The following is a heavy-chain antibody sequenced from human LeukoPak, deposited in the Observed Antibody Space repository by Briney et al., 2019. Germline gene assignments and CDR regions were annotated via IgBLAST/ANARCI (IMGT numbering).Heavy chain of an antibody. CDR1: GGSFSGYY. D-gene: IGHD1-26*01. V-gene: IGHV4-34*01. Sequence: SETLSLTCAVYGGSFSGYYWSWIRQPPGKGLEWIGEINHSGSTNYNPSLKSRVTISVDTSKNQFSLKLSSVTAADTAVYYCARRLSGSKAYFDYWGQGTLVTVSS. J-gene: IGHJ4*02. CDR2: INHSGST. CDR3: ARRLSGSKAYFDY.